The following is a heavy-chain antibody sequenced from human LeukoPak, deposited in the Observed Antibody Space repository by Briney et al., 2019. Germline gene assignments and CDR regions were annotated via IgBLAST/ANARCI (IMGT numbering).Heavy chain of an antibody. J-gene: IGHJ3*02. CDR1: GYTFTSYG. V-gene: IGHV1-2*02. D-gene: IGHD2-15*01. CDR2: INPNSGGT. Sequence: GASVKVSCKASGYTFTSYGISWVRQAPGQGLEWMGWINPNSGGTNYAQKFQGRVTMTRDTSISTAYMELSRLRSDDTAVYYCASLDIVVVVAATAAFDIWGQGTMVTVSS. CDR3: ASLDIVVVVAATAAFDI.